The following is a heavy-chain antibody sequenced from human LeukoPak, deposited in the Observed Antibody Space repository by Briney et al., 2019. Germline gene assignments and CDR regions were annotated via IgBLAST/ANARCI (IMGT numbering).Heavy chain of an antibody. CDR3: ARDGNRVSSGWYYYYYYGMDV. J-gene: IGHJ6*02. CDR1: GYTFTSYA. D-gene: IGHD6-19*01. V-gene: IGHV1-3*01. Sequence: ASVKVSFKASGYTFTSYAMHWVRQAPGQRVEWMGWISAGNDNTKYSQKFQGRVTITRDTSASTAYMELSSLRSEDTAVYYCARDGNRVSSGWYYYYYYGMDVWGQGTTVTVSS. CDR2: ISAGNDNT.